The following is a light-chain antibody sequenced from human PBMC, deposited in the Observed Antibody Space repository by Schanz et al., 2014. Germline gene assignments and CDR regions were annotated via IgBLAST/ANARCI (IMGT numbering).Light chain of an antibody. CDR3: QQYNRWPSYT. J-gene: IGKJ2*01. CDR1: QSVSSSY. Sequence: EIVLTQSPGTLSLSPGERATLSCRASQSVSSSYLAWYQQKPGQAPRLLIYGASSRATGIPDRFSGSGSGTDFTLTISRLEPEDFAVYYCQQYNRWPSYTFGQGTKLEIK. CDR2: GAS. V-gene: IGKV3-20*01.